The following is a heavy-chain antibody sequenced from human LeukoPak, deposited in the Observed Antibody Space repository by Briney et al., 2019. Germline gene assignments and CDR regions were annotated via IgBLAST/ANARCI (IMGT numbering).Heavy chain of an antibody. CDR2: ISWNSGSI. CDR1: GFTFDDYA. J-gene: IGHJ6*02. D-gene: IGHD4-17*01. CDR3: AKELEPYGDYVTFYGMDV. Sequence: GGSLRLSCAASGFTFDDYAMHWVRQAPGKGLEWVSGISWNSGSIGYADSVKGRFTISRDNAKNSLYLQMNSLRAEDTALYYCAKELEPYGDYVTFYGMDVWGQGTTVTVSS. V-gene: IGHV3-9*01.